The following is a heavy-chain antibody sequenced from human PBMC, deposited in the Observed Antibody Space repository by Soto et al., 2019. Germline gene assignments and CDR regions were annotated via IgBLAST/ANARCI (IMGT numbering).Heavy chain of an antibody. J-gene: IGHJ4*02. CDR3: ARESPRITMVRGGDY. Sequence: QVQLVQSGAEVKKPGASVKVSCKASGYTFTSYGISWVRQAPGQGLEWMGWISAYNGNTNYAQKLQGRVTMTTDTATSTAYMELRSLRSDDTAVYYGARESPRITMVRGGDYWGQGPLVTVSS. CDR2: ISAYNGNT. V-gene: IGHV1-18*01. D-gene: IGHD3-10*01. CDR1: GYTFTSYG.